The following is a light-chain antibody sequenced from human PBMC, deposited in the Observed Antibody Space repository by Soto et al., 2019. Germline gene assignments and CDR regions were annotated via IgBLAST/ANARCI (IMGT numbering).Light chain of an antibody. CDR2: DNN. CDR1: SSNIGNNY. J-gene: IGLJ1*01. CDR3: GTWNSSLSAYV. Sequence: QSVLTQPPSVSAAPGQKVTISCSGSSSNIGNNYVSWYQQLPGTAPKLLIYDNNKRPSGIPDRFSDSKSGTSATLAITGLQTGDEADYYCGTWNSSLSAYVFGTGTTLTVL. V-gene: IGLV1-51*01.